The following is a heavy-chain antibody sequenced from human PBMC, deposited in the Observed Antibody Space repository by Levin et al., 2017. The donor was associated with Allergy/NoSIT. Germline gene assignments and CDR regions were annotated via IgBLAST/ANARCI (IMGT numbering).Heavy chain of an antibody. D-gene: IGHD3-9*01. CDR2: IYYSGST. J-gene: IGHJ3*02. CDR1: GASIINYF. Sequence: GSLRLSCNVSGASIINYFWNWIRQPPGKGLEWIGYIYYSGSTSYNPSLKSRVTISVDTSKNQFSLTMRSVTAADTAVYYCASPNYDILTGSHGSAFDIWGQGAMVTVSS. V-gene: IGHV4-59*01. CDR3: ASPNYDILTGSHGSAFDI.